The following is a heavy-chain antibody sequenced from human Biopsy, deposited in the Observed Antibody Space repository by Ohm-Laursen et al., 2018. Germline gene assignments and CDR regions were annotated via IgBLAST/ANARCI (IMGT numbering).Heavy chain of an antibody. CDR2: IYHDGNT. V-gene: IGHV4-61*05. Sequence: SDTLSLTCSVSGASVSSSDYYWGWVRQPPGKGLEWIGYIYHDGNTSDNPSLKSRLTMSRDTSKNQFSLKLTSVTVADTAVFYCVRGRSPATYWGQGALVIVSS. D-gene: IGHD3-16*01. CDR3: VRGRSPATY. J-gene: IGHJ4*02. CDR1: GASVSSSDYY.